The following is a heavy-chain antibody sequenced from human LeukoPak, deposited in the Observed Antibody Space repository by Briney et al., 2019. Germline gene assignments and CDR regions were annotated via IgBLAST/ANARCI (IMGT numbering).Heavy chain of an antibody. J-gene: IGHJ6*02. D-gene: IGHD1-1*01. V-gene: IGHV1-2*02. CDR2: INPNSGGT. CDR1: GYTFTGYY. CDR3: ARDLRTGGHYYYGMDV. Sequence: GASVKVSCKASGYTFTGYYMHWVRQAPGQGLEWMGWINPNSGGTNYAQKFQGRVTMTGDTSISTAYMELSRLRSDDTAVYYCARDLRTGGHYYYGMDVWGQGTTVTVSS.